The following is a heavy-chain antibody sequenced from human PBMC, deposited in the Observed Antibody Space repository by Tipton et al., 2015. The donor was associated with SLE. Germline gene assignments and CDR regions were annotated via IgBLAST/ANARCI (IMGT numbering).Heavy chain of an antibody. J-gene: IGHJ4*02. D-gene: IGHD3-3*01. V-gene: IGHV4-38-2*02. CDR1: SYSIYNGFY. Sequence: LRLSCSVSSYSIYNGFYWGWIRQTPGKGLEWIGSINRSGTAYYNPSLKSRVTMSVATSKNHFSLRLTSVTAADTAVYYCARDPYDSWSDYQATFDYWGQGTLVTVSP. CDR2: INRSGTA. CDR3: ARDPYDSWSDYQATFDY.